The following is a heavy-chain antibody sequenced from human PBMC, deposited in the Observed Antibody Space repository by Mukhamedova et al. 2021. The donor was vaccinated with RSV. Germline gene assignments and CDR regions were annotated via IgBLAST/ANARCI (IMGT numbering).Heavy chain of an antibody. CDR3: ASSLDYGDYEYYFY. D-gene: IGHD4-17*01. CDR1: GFTFSSYA. CDR2: ISYDGSNK. J-gene: IGHJ6*01. Sequence: GFTFSSYAMHWVRQAPGKGLEWVAVISYDGSNKYYADSVKGRFTISRDNSKNTLYLQMNRLRAEDTAVYYCASSLDYGDYEYYFY. V-gene: IGHV3-30*04.